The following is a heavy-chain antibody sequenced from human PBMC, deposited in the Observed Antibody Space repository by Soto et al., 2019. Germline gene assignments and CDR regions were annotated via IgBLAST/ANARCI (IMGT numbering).Heavy chain of an antibody. J-gene: IGHJ5*01. Sequence: QVQLVESGGGGVQPGRSRTLAGATSGFNFRSYAFHWVRQAPGKGLEWGAVIWYVGTTKYYGESVKGRFSSSRDNSNNTVYLRMNSLRGEDTAVYYCARDPYCSSTRCRNWFDSWGQGTLVSVST. D-gene: IGHD2-2*01. V-gene: IGHV3-33*01. CDR2: IWYVGTTK. CDR3: ARDPYCSSTRCRNWFDS. CDR1: GFNFRSYA.